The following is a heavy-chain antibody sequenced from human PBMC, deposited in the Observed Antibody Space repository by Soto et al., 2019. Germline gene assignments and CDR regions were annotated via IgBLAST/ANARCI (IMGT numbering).Heavy chain of an antibody. D-gene: IGHD2-15*01. J-gene: IGHJ5*02. CDR2: IIPISGTA. CDR3: ARGGGGTCSDPDYNWLDP. CDR1: GGTFSSYA. Sequence: QVQLVQSGAEVKKPGSSVKVSCKASGGTFSSYAISWVRQAPGQGLEWMGGIIPISGTANYAQKFQGRVTITADEATRPAYMELSSLRSEDTAVYYCARGGGGTCSDPDYNWLDPWGQGTLVTVSS. V-gene: IGHV1-69*01.